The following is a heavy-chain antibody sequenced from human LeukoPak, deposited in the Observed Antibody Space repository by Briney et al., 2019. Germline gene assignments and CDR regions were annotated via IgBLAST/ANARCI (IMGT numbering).Heavy chain of an antibody. CDR1: GYTFTSYG. CDR2: ISAYNGNT. J-gene: IGHJ4*02. D-gene: IGHD6-13*01. V-gene: IGHV1-18*01. Sequence: GASVKVSCKASGYTFTSYGISWVRQAPGQGLEWMGWISAYNGNTNYAQKLQGRVTMTTDTSTSTAYMELRSLRSDDTAVYYCARERDSSSWYPSDYWGQGTLVTVSS. CDR3: ARERDSSSWYPSDY.